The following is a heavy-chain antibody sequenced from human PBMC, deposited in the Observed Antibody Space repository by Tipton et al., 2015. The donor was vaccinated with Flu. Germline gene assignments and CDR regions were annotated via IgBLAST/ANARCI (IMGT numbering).Heavy chain of an antibody. CDR2: IYTSGST. Sequence: LRLSCTVSGASIRSHYWNWIRQPAGKGLEWIGRIYTSGSTTYNPSLKSRVTISVDTSKNQFSLRLNSVTATDTAMYYCARDYCSGGICYPDYWGQGTLVTVSS. V-gene: IGHV4-4*07. CDR3: ARDYCSGGICYPDY. D-gene: IGHD2-15*01. CDR1: GASIRSHY. J-gene: IGHJ4*02.